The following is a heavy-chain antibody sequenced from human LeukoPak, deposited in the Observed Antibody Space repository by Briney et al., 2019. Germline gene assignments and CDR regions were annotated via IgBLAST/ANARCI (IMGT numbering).Heavy chain of an antibody. J-gene: IGHJ4*02. Sequence: GGSLRLSCAASGFTFSSYAMSWVRQAPGKGLEWVSAISGSGGSTYYADSVKGRFTISRDNAKNSLYLQMNSLRAEDTAVYYCARDSIRLGSGSSFDYWGQGTLVTVSS. V-gene: IGHV3-23*01. CDR2: ISGSGGST. CDR3: ARDSIRLGSGSSFDY. D-gene: IGHD3-10*01. CDR1: GFTFSSYA.